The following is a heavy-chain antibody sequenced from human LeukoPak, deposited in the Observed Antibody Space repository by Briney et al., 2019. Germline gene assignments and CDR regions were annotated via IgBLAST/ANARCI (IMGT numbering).Heavy chain of an antibody. CDR3: AREMVPYYDSSGYYNAFDI. D-gene: IGHD3-22*01. CDR1: GGTFSSYA. V-gene: IGHV1-69*13. J-gene: IGHJ3*02. CDR2: IIPIFGTA. Sequence: ASVKVSCKASGGTFSSYAISWVRQAPGQGLEWMGGIIPIFGTANYAQKFQGRVTITADESTSTAYMEQSSLRSEDTAVYYCAREMVPYYDSSGYYNAFDIWGQGTMVTVSS.